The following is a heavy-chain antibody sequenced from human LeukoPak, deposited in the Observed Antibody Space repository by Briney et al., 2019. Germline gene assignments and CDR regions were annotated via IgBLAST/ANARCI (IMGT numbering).Heavy chain of an antibody. D-gene: IGHD3-22*01. V-gene: IGHV4-30-2*01. CDR3: ARESGTVIVSGNY. CDR1: GGSISSGGYY. J-gene: IGHJ4*02. CDR2: IYHSGST. Sequence: SETLSLTCTVSGGSISSGGYYWSWVRQPPGKGLEWIGYIYHSGSTYYNPSLKSRVTISVDRSKNQFSLKLSSVTAADTAVYYCARESGTVIVSGNYWGQGTLVTVSS.